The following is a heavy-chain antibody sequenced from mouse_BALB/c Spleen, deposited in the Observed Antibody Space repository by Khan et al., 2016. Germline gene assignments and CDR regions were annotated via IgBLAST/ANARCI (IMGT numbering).Heavy chain of an antibody. CDR3: ARDYYGTWFAY. CDR2: INTYTGEP. Sequence: QIQLVQSGPELKKPGETVKISCKASGYTFTNYGMNWVKQAPGKGLKWMGWINTYTGEPTYADDFKGRFAFSLETSASTAYLQINNLKNEETATYFCARDYYGTWFAYWGQGTLVTVSA. D-gene: IGHD1-1*01. V-gene: IGHV9-3-1*01. J-gene: IGHJ3*01. CDR1: GYTFTNYG.